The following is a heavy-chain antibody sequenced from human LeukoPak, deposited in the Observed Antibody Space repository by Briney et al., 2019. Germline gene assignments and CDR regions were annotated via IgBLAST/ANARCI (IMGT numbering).Heavy chain of an antibody. V-gene: IGHV4-61*02. CDR2: ISSSGST. D-gene: IGHD4-11*01. CDR3: ARGRVSSSTWHSTYYYYFYMDV. J-gene: IGHJ6*03. CDR1: GDSISSGDYY. Sequence: PSETLSLTCTVSGDSISSGDYYWSWIRQPAGKGLEWIGRISSSGSTNYNPSLKSRVTISVDTSKNQFSLQLSSVTAADTAVYFCARGRVSSSTWHSTYYYYFYMDVWGKGTTVTVSS.